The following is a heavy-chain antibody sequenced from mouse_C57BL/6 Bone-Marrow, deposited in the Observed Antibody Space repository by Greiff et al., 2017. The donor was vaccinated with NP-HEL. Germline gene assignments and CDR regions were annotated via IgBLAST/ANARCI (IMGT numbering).Heavy chain of an antibody. D-gene: IGHD1-1*01. CDR1: GFTFSDYY. J-gene: IGHJ1*03. CDR3: ARQPDYYGSSHWYFDV. V-gene: IGHV5-12*01. Sequence: VKLVESGGGLVQPGGSLKLSCAASGFTFSDYYMYWVRQTPEKRLEWVAYISNGGGSTYYPDTVKGRFTISRDNAKNTLYLQMSRLKSEDTAMYYCARQPDYYGSSHWYFDVWGTGTTVTVSS. CDR2: ISNGGGST.